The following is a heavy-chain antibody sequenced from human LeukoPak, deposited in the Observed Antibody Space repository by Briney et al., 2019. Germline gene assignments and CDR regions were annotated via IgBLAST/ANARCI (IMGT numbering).Heavy chain of an antibody. J-gene: IGHJ5*02. CDR3: ARGSDSSGYQWFDP. Sequence: ASVKVSCKASGYTFTGYYMHWVRQAPGQGLEWMGWINPNSGGTNYAQKFQGRVTMTRDTSISTAYMELSRLRSDDAAVYYCARGSDSSGYQWFDPWGQGTLVTVSS. D-gene: IGHD3-22*01. V-gene: IGHV1-2*02. CDR1: GYTFTGYY. CDR2: INPNSGGT.